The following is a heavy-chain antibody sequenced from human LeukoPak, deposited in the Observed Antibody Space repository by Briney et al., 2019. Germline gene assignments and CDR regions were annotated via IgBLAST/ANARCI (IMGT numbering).Heavy chain of an antibody. CDR1: GGSIGSYY. D-gene: IGHD3-10*01. CDR3: AREIGHLGYFDY. CDR2: IYYSGST. J-gene: IGHJ4*02. V-gene: IGHV4-59*01. Sequence: SETLSLTCTVSGGSIGSYYWSWIRHPPGRGLEWIGYIYYSGSTNYNPSLKSRVTISVDTSKNQFSLKLSSVTAGDTAVYYCAREIGHLGYFDYWGQGTLVTVSS.